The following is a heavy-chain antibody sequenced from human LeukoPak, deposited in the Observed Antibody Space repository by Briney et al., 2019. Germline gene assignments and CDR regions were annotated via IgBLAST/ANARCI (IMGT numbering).Heavy chain of an antibody. CDR3: ARGPVEMAIIGVQFDY. V-gene: IGHV4-59*01. Sequence: SETLSLTCTVSGGSISSYYWSWIRQPPGKGLGWIGYIYYSGSTNYNPSLKSRVTISVDTSKNQFSLKLSSVTAADTAVYYCARGPVEMAIIGVQFDYWGQGTLVTVSS. J-gene: IGHJ4*02. CDR2: IYYSGST. CDR1: GGSISSYY. D-gene: IGHD5-24*01.